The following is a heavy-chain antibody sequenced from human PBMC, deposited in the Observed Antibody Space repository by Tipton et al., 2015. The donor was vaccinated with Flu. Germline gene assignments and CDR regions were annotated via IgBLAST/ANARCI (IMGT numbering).Heavy chain of an antibody. D-gene: IGHD2-15*01. V-gene: IGHV4-34*01. CDR2: INHSGST. CDR3: ARGLGVVVAVAFDI. CDR1: GGSFSGYY. J-gene: IGHJ3*02. Sequence: TLSLTCAVYGGSFSGYYWSWIRQPPGKGLEWIGEINHSGSTNYNPSLKSRVTISVDTSKNQFSLKLSSVTAADTAVYYCARGLGVVVAVAFDIWAKGQWSPSLQ.